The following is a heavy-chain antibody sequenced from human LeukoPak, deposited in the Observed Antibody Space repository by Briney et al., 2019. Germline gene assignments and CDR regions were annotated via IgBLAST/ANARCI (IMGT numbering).Heavy chain of an antibody. J-gene: IGHJ5*02. CDR1: GFTVSSNY. CDR3: AREWLS. D-gene: IGHD5-12*01. CDR2: ISSNSGTI. Sequence: GGSLRLSCAASGFTVSSNYMNWVRQAPGKGLEWVSHISSNSGTIEYADSVKGRFTISRDNAKNSLYLQMNSLRAEDTAVYYCAREWLSWGQETLVTVSS. V-gene: IGHV3-48*04.